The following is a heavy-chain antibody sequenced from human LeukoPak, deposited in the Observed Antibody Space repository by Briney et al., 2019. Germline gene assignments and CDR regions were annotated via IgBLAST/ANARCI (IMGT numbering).Heavy chain of an antibody. Sequence: GGSLRLSCAASGFAFSSYDMHWVRQVSGKGLEWVSAIGHAGDTYYADPVKGRFTISREDAKNYFFLQMNSLRGGDTAVYFCAALGDSIYWGQGTLVTVSS. V-gene: IGHV3-13*01. D-gene: IGHD1-26*01. J-gene: IGHJ4*02. CDR1: GFAFSSYD. CDR2: IGHAGDT. CDR3: AALGDSIY.